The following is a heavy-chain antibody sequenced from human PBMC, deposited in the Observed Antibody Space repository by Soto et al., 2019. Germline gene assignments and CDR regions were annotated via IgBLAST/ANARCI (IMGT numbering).Heavy chain of an antibody. J-gene: IGHJ4*02. CDR1: GFTFSSYA. Sequence: GGSLRLSCAASGFTFSSYAMHWVRQAPGKGLEWVAVISYDGSNKYYADSVKGRFTISTDNSKNTLYLQMNSLRAEDTAVYYCARSPGGIFGVVIRLYFDYWGQGTLVTVSS. D-gene: IGHD3-3*01. V-gene: IGHV3-30-3*01. CDR2: ISYDGSNK. CDR3: ARSPGGIFGVVIRLYFDY.